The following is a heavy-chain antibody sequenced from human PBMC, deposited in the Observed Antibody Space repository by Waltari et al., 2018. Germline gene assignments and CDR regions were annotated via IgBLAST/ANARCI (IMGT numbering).Heavy chain of an antibody. CDR1: GGSFSGYY. J-gene: IGHJ6*02. CDR3: VRLEDCSGPGGNCYSGDSFALDV. V-gene: IGHV4-34*01. CDR2: INHNGNR. Sequence: QVQLHQWGAGQFQPWETLSLTCAVFGGSFSGYYWAGIRNPPGKGLEWIGEINHNGNRNYNPSLRSRITMLLDTSRSQFSLKVNSVTAADTAVYYCVRLEDCSGPGGNCYSGDSFALDVWGQGTTVTVSS. D-gene: IGHD2-21*02.